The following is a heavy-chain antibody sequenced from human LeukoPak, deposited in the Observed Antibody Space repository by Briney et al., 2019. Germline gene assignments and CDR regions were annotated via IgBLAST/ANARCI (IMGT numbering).Heavy chain of an antibody. J-gene: IGHJ4*02. CDR3: ARTGYCSSTSCSVVKQWLVRVYFDY. V-gene: IGHV4-39*01. Sequence: SETLSLTCTVSGDSISSYSYYWGWVRQPPGKGLEWIGSIYYSGITYNNPSLKSRVTMSVDTSKNQFSLVLNSVTAADTAEYYCARTGYCSSTSCSVVKQWLVRVYFDYWGQGTLVTVSS. CDR1: GDSISSYSYY. D-gene: IGHD2-2*01. CDR2: IYYSGIT.